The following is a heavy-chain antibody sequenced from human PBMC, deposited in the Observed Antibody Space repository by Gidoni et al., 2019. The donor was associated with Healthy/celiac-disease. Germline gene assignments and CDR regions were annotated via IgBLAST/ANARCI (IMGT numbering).Heavy chain of an antibody. D-gene: IGHD4-17*01. Sequence: EVQLVESGGGLVQPGGSLRLSCAASGFTFSSYSMNWVRQAPGKWMEWVSYISSSSSTIYYAEAVKGRFTISRDNAKNSLYLQMNSLRAEDTAVYYCARADRVLLKDHDYGDYVGSYDYYYGMDVWGQGTTVTVSS. CDR3: ARADRVLLKDHDYGDYVGSYDYYYGMDV. V-gene: IGHV3-48*01. CDR1: GFTFSSYS. CDR2: ISSSSSTI. J-gene: IGHJ6*02.